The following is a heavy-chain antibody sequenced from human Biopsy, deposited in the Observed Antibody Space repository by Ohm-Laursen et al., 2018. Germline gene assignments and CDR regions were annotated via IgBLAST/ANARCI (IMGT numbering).Heavy chain of an antibody. CDR1: GFTFENYA. CDR3: AKASGYSSGWPIDY. V-gene: IGHV3-9*01. J-gene: IGHJ4*02. CDR2: ISWNSGNV. Sequence: RSLRLSCAASGFTFENYAMNWVRQAPGKGLEWVSGISWNSGNVVYADSVKGRFTISRDNAKNSLYLQMHSLRAEDTAFYYCAKASGYSSGWPIDYWGQGNLVTVSS. D-gene: IGHD6-19*01.